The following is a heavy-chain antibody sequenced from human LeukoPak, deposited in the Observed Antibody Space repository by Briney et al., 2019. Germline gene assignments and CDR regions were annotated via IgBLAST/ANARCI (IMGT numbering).Heavy chain of an antibody. J-gene: IGHJ5*02. D-gene: IGHD3-10*01. CDR1: GGSFSGYY. CDR3: ARVGALLWFGELNWFDP. CDR2: INHSGST. Sequence: SSETLSLTCAVYGGSFSGYYWSWIRQPPGKGLEWIGEINHSGSTNYNPSLKSRVTISEDTSKNQFSLKLSSVTAADTAVYYCARVGALLWFGELNWFDPWGQGTLVTVSS. V-gene: IGHV4-34*01.